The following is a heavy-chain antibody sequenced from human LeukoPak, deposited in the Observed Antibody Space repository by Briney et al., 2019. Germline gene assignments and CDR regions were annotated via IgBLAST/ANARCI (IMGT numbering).Heavy chain of an antibody. Sequence: GGSLRLSCAASGFTFSSYEMTWVRQAPGKGLEWVSYISSSGSTIYYADSVKGRFTISRDNAKNSLYLQMNSLRAEDTAVYFCARDPGSHGDYVYWGQGTLVTVSS. CDR2: ISSSGSTI. CDR1: GFTFSSYE. D-gene: IGHD4-17*01. V-gene: IGHV3-48*03. J-gene: IGHJ4*02. CDR3: ARDPGSHGDYVY.